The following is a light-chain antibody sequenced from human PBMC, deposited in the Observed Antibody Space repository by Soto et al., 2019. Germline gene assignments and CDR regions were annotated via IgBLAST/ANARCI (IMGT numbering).Light chain of an antibody. CDR1: SSDVGTFNL. CDR3: YSYAGRSTLV. CDR2: EVI. J-gene: IGLJ3*02. Sequence: QSALTQPASVSGSPGQSITISCTGTSSDVGTFNLVSWFQQHPGEAPKLMIYEVIKRPSGVSNRFSGSKSGNTASLTISGLQAEDEADYYCYSYAGRSTLVFGGGTKLTVL. V-gene: IGLV2-23*02.